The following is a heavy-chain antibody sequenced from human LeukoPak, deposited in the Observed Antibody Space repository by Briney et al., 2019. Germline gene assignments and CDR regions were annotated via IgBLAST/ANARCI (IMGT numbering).Heavy chain of an antibody. D-gene: IGHD3-10*01. CDR3: TSWYYYGSGSYTNDAFDI. V-gene: IGHV3-49*04. J-gene: IGHJ3*02. CDR1: GFNFGGFS. Sequence: GGSLRLSCAASGFNFGGFSMSWVRQAPGKGLEWVGFIRSKAYGGTTEYAASVKGRFTISRDDSKSIAYLQMNSLKTEDTAVYYCTSWYYYGSGSYTNDAFDIWGQGTMVTVSS. CDR2: IRSKAYGGTT.